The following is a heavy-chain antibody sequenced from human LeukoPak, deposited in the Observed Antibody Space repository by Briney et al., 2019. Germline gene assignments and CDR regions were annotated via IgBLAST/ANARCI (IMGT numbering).Heavy chain of an antibody. CDR3: ARVKRVQDRGIFNWFDP. V-gene: IGHV1-18*01. D-gene: IGHD2-15*01. CDR1: GYTFTSYG. CDR2: ISAYNGNT. J-gene: IGHJ5*02. Sequence: ASVKVSCKASGYTFTSYGISWVRQAPGQGLEWMGWISAYNGNTNYAQKLQGRVTMTTDTSTSTDYMELRSLRSDDTAVYYCARVKRVQDRGIFNWFDPWGQGTLVTVSS.